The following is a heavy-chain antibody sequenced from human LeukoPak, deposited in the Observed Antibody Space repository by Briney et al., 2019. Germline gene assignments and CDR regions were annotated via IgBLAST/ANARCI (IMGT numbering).Heavy chain of an antibody. CDR2: ISSSSSYI. CDR3: AKDPFVGSYYGSGSSWGIDY. V-gene: IGHV3-21*01. J-gene: IGHJ4*02. D-gene: IGHD3-10*01. CDR1: GFTFSSYS. Sequence: GGSLRLSCAASGFTFSSYSMNWVRQAPGKGLEWVSSISSSSSYIYYADSVKGRFTISRDNSKNTLYLQMNSLRAEDTAVYYCAKDPFVGSYYGSGSSWGIDYWGQGTLVTVSS.